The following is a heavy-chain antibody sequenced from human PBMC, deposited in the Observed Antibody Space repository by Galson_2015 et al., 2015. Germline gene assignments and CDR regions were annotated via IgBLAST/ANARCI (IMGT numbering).Heavy chain of an antibody. J-gene: IGHJ4*02. CDR1: GFTFSSYA. CDR3: ATNRRVRGGFFDY. Sequence: SLRLSCAASGFTFSSYAMHWVRQAPGKGLEWVAVISYDGSNKYYADSVKGRFTISRDNSKNTLYLQMNSLRAEDTAVYYCATNRRVRGGFFDYWGQGTLVTVSS. D-gene: IGHD3-16*01. CDR2: ISYDGSNK. V-gene: IGHV3-30-3*01.